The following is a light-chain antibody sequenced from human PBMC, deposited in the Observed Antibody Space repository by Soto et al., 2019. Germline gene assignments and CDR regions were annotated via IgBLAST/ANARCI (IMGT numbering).Light chain of an antibody. V-gene: IGKV3-20*01. Sequence: EIVLTQSPGTLSLSPGERATLSCRASQSVSSSYLAWYQQKPGQAPRLLIYGASSSATGIPDRFSGSGSGTDFTLTISRLEPEDFAVYYCQQYGNSPWGVTFGQGTKVEIK. J-gene: IGKJ1*01. CDR2: GAS. CDR3: QQYGNSPWGVT. CDR1: QSVSSSY.